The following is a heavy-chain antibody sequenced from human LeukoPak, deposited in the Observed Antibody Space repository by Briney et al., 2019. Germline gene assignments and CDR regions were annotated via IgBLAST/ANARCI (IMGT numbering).Heavy chain of an antibody. V-gene: IGHV4-38-2*02. CDR1: GYSISSGYY. Sequence: SQTLSLTCTVSGYSISSGYYWGWIRQPPGKGLEWIGSIFHSGSTYYNPSPKSRVTISIDSSKNHFSLKLSSVTAADAAVYYCARAPFIQSDFGGTFDYWGQGTLVTVSS. D-gene: IGHD4-23*01. J-gene: IGHJ4*02. CDR3: ARAPFIQSDFGGTFDY. CDR2: IFHSGST.